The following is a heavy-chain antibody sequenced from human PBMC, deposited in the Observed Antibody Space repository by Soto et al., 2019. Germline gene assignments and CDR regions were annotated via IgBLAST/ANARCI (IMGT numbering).Heavy chain of an antibody. CDR1: GFTFSSYG. J-gene: IGHJ6*02. Sequence: QVQLVEAGGVVVQPGRSLRLSCAASGFTFSSYGMHWVRQAPGKGLEWVAVIWYDGSNKYYADSVKGRFTISRDNSKNTLYLQMNSLRAEDTAVYYCARDLRYGYYGMDVWGQGTTVTVSS. CDR3: ARDLRYGYYGMDV. D-gene: IGHD1-20*01. CDR2: IWYDGSNK. V-gene: IGHV3-33*01.